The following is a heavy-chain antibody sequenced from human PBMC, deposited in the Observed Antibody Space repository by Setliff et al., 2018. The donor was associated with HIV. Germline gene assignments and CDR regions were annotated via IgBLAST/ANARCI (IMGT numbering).Heavy chain of an antibody. CDR3: ARRHNDYSLYYFDS. CDR1: GGSISSYY. CDR2: IYTSGST. D-gene: IGHD5-12*01. V-gene: IGHV4-4*08. Sequence: SETLSLTCTVSGGSISSYYWSWIRQPPGKGLEWIGYIYTSGSTNYNPSLKSRVTISADMSKNQFSLKLSSVTAADTAVYYCARRHNDYSLYYFDSWGQGTLVTVSS. J-gene: IGHJ4*02.